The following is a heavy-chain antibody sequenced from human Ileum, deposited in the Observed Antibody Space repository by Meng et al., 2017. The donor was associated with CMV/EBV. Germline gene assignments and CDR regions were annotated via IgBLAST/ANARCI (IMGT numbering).Heavy chain of an antibody. CDR1: GVTFSSYW. CDR3: ARDPGDFWSAISGYYYGMDV. CDR2: INSDGSST. J-gene: IGHJ6*02. Sequence: GGSLRLSCAASGVTFSSYWMHWVRQAPGKGLVWVSRINSDGSSTSYADSVKGRFTISRDNAKNTLYMQMNSLRAEDTAVYYCARDPGDFWSAISGYYYGMDVWGQGTTVTVSS. D-gene: IGHD3-3*01. V-gene: IGHV3-74*01.